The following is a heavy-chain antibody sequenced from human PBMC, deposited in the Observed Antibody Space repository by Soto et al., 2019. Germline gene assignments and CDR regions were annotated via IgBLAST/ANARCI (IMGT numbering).Heavy chain of an antibody. Sequence: GGSLRLSCAASGFTFSSYAMSWVRQAPGKGLEWVSVISGSGGNTYYADSVKGQFTISRDNSKNTLYLQMNSLRAEDTAVYYCAKDLALTVTTFDCWGQGTLVTVSS. CDR3: AKDLALTVTTFDC. CDR2: ISGSGGNT. D-gene: IGHD4-17*01. J-gene: IGHJ4*02. V-gene: IGHV3-23*01. CDR1: GFTFSSYA.